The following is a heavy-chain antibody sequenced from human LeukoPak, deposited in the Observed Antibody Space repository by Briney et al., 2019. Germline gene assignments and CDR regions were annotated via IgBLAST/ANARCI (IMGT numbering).Heavy chain of an antibody. D-gene: IGHD2-2*01. V-gene: IGHV3-23*01. CDR1: GFTPTKSV. Sequence: GSLRLSSAPPGFTPTKSVMNWVRPGPRKGLGWGSAICGGGGSTFYVDSVKSRFTLSRDDSMNTLHLQMNSLRADDTAVYYCAKTASPTPQYYYYMDVWGKGTTVTISS. J-gene: IGHJ6*03. CDR3: AKTASPTPQYYYYMDV. CDR2: ICGGGGST.